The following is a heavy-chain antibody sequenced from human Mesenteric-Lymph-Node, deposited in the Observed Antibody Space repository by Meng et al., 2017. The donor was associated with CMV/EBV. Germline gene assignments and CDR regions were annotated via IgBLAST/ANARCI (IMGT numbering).Heavy chain of an antibody. CDR1: GFSFSGSA. D-gene: IGHD2-15*01. J-gene: IGHJ4*02. Sequence: GESLKISCAASGFSFSGSAMHWVRQAPGKGLEWVGRIRSKANDYASEYAASVRGRLTISKDDSKNTAYLQMNSLKVEDTAVYYCTRESLGSATEEYWGQGTLVTVSS. CDR3: TRESLGSATEEY. V-gene: IGHV3-73*01. CDR2: IRSKANDYAS.